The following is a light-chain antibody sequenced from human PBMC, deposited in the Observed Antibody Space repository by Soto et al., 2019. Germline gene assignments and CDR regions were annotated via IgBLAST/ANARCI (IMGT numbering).Light chain of an antibody. CDR3: QQTSAFPSI. CDR1: RDISNS. J-gene: IGKJ1*01. V-gene: IGKV1-12*01. Sequence: DMVVTQTPSSGCAAVGGRLTMSCRASRDISNSLAWYQQTPGKAPKLLLRGASSLHRGVPSRFSGGGAGTEFTLTISSLQPEDFSTFCSQQTSAFPSIFGQGTKVDIK. CDR2: GAS.